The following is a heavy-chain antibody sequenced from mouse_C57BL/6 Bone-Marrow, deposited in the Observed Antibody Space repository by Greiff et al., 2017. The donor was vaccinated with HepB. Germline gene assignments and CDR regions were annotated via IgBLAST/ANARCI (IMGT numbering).Heavy chain of an antibody. CDR1: GYTFTSYW. CDR2: IDPSDSYT. V-gene: IGHV1-50*01. D-gene: IGHD1-1*01. Sequence: QVQLQQPGAELVKPGASVKLSCKASGYTFTSYWMQWVKQRPGQGLEWIGEIDPSDSYTNYNQKFKGKATLTVDTSSSTAYMQLSSLTSEDAAVYYSARGFTTVNYWGQGTTLTVSS. CDR3: ARGFTTVNY. J-gene: IGHJ2*01.